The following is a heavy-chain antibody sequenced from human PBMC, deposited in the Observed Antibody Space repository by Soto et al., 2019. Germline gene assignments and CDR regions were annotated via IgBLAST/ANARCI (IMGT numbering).Heavy chain of an antibody. D-gene: IGHD2-15*01. V-gene: IGHV4-31*03. J-gene: IGHJ4*02. Sequence: SETLSLTCSVSGGSISRGAYFWTWIRQFPGKGLEWIAYISYTGATYYNPSLKSRVTILADTSKHQFSLKLNSVTSADTAVYYCAIGGPVSVSPAWQLLGYFDYWGQGTLVTVSS. CDR1: GGSISRGAYF. CDR2: ISYTGAT. CDR3: AIGGPVSVSPAWQLLGYFDY.